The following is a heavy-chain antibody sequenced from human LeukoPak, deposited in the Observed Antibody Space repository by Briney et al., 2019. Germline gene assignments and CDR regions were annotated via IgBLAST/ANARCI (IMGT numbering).Heavy chain of an antibody. D-gene: IGHD4/OR15-4a*01. Sequence: SETLSLTCTVSGGSISSSSYFWGWIRQPPGKGLEWIGSIYYSGSTYYNPSLKSRVTISVDTSKNQFPLKLSSVTAADTAVYYCARLRLRHADDAFDIWGQGTMVTVSS. CDR2: IYYSGST. CDR1: GGSISSSSYF. CDR3: ARLRLRHADDAFDI. V-gene: IGHV4-39*01. J-gene: IGHJ3*02.